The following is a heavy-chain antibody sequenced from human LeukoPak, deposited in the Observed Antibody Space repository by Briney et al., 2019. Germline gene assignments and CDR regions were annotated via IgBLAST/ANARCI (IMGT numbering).Heavy chain of an antibody. D-gene: IGHD3-3*01. J-gene: IGHJ6*02. V-gene: IGHV1-69*13. CDR1: GCTLNSYA. CDR3: ARGRYYDFWSGYYPDYYYGMGV. CDR2: VIPLFVTA. Sequence: GFSVNVSCKASGCTLNSYAIIRVRQAPREGLEWMGGVIPLFVTANYAQKFQGRVTITADESTSTAYMELGSLRSEDTAVYYCARGRYYDFWSGYYPDYYYGMGVWGQGTTVTVSS.